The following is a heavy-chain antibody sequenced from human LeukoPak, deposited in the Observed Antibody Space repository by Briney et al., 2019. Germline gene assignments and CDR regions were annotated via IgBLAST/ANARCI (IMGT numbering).Heavy chain of an antibody. Sequence: SETLSLTCTVSGGSISSGGYYWSWIRQPPGKGLEWIGYIYHSGSTYYNPSLKSRVTISVDRSKNQFSLKLNSVTAADTAVYYCARALELGNIWGQGTMVTVSS. CDR1: GGSISSGGYY. D-gene: IGHD7-27*01. V-gene: IGHV4-30-2*01. CDR2: IYHSGST. CDR3: ARALELGNI. J-gene: IGHJ3*02.